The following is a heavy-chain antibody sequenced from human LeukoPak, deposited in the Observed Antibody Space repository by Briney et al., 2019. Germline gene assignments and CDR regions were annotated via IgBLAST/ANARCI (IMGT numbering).Heavy chain of an antibody. CDR3: ARGRRGWDFDY. D-gene: IGHD6-19*01. V-gene: IGHV1-8*01. CDR2: LNPNSVNT. J-gene: IGHJ4*02. Sequence: MVWLNPNSVNTGYPQKFQRRVTMTRKTSISTDYMEVSSLRSEDTAVYYCARGRRGWDFDYWGQGTLVTVSS.